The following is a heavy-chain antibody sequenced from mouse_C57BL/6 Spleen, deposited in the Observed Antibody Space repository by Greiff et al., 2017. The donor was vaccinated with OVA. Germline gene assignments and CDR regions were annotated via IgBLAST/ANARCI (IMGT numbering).Heavy chain of an antibody. CDR2: IDPSDSYT. CDR3: ARWLRPYALDY. D-gene: IGHD2-2*01. CDR1: GYTFTSYW. J-gene: IGHJ4*01. V-gene: IGHV1-69*01. Sequence: VQLQQPGAELVMPGASVKLSCKASGYTFTSYWMHWVKQRPGQGLEWIGEIDPSDSYTNYNQKFKGKSTLTVDKSSSTAYMQLSSLTSEDSAVYYCARWLRPYALDYWGQGTSVTVSS.